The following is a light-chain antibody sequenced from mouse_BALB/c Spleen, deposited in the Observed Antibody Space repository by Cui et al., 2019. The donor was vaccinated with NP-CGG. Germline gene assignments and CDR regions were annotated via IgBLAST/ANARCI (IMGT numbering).Light chain of an antibody. CDR1: TGAVTTSNY. Sequence: QAVVTQASALTTSPGETVTLTCRSSTGAVTTSNYANWVQEKPDHLFTGLIGGTNNRAPGVPARFSGSLIGDKAALTITGAQTEDEAIYFCALWYSNNWVFGGGTKLTVL. CDR3: ALWYSNNWV. CDR2: GTN. J-gene: IGLJ1*01. V-gene: IGLV1*01.